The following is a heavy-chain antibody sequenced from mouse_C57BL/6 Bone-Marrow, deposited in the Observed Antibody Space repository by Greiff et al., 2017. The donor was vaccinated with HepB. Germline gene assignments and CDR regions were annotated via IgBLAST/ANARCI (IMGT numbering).Heavy chain of an antibody. D-gene: IGHD1-1*01. J-gene: IGHJ1*03. CDR3: ARRDYYGSSYFWYFDV. CDR2: IYPGDGDT. V-gene: IGHV1-80*01. CDR1: GYAFSSYW. Sequence: VKLQESGAELVKPGASVKISCKASGYAFSSYWMNWVKQRPGKGLEWIGQIYPGDGDTNYNGKFKGKATLTADKSSSTAYMQLSSLTSEDSAVYFCARRDYYGSSYFWYFDVWGTGTTVTVSS.